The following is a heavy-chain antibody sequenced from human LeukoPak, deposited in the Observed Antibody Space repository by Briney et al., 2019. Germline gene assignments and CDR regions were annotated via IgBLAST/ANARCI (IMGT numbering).Heavy chain of an antibody. D-gene: IGHD6-6*01. CDR3: ARSGDSSAFDS. CDR1: GLTFDNYG. V-gene: IGHV3-20*04. Sequence: GSVRLSCAASGLTFDNYGMSWVRQAPGKGLEWVSGINWNGRVTIYADSVKGRFNISRDNDKKSLYLQMNGLRAEDTALYYCARSGDSSAFDSWGQGTLVTVSS. CDR2: INWNGRVT. J-gene: IGHJ4*02.